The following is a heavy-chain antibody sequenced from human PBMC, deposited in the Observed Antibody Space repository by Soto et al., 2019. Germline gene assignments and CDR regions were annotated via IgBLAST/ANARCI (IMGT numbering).Heavy chain of an antibody. CDR1: GFTFSSYS. CDR2: IRSKANSYAT. Sequence: EGSLRLSCAASGFTFSSYSMNWVRQAPGKGLEWVGRIRSKANSYATAYAASVKGRFTISRDDSKNTAYLQMNSLKTEDTAVYYRTSRYCTNGVCLSWGQGTLVTVTS. J-gene: IGHJ4*02. D-gene: IGHD2-8*01. CDR3: TSRYCTNGVCLS. V-gene: IGHV3-73*01.